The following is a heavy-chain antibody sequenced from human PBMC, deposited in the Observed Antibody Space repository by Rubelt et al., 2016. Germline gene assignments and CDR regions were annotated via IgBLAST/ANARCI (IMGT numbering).Heavy chain of an antibody. J-gene: IGHJ4*02. CDR3: ARGWSQLPLDY. CDR2: ITPNSGGT. Sequence: QVQLVQSGAEVTKPGASVKVSCKASGYTFTGYYMHWVRQAPGQGLEWMGWITPNSGGTNYAQKVQGWVTMTRDTSISTAYMELSRLRSDDTAVYYCARGWSQLPLDYWDQGTLVTVSS. V-gene: IGHV1-2*04. D-gene: IGHD2-15*01. CDR1: GYTFTGYY.